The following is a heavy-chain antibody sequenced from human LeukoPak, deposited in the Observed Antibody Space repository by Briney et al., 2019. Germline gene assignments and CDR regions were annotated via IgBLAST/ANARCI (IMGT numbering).Heavy chain of an antibody. V-gene: IGHV3-21*01. CDR1: GLTFSSYS. D-gene: IGHD3-22*01. CDR2: ISSSSSYI. CDR3: ARHYDSSGYYYY. J-gene: IGHJ4*02. Sequence: PGGSLRLSCAASGLTFSSYSMNWVRQAPGKGLEWVSSISSSSSYIYYADSVKGRFTISRDNAKNSLYLQMDSLRAEDTAVYYCARHYDSSGYYYYWGQGTLVTVSS.